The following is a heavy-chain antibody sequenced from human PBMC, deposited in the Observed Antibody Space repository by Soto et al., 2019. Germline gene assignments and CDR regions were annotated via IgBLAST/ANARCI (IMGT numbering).Heavy chain of an antibody. Sequence: QVQLQESGPGLVKPSQTLSLTCTVSGGSISSGGYFWSWIRQPPGKGLEWIGNIFYSGTTYYNPSLKSRVTKSVDTSNNQYSLRLSSVTAADTAVYFCARGVLYWGQGTLVTVSS. D-gene: IGHD1-1*01. CDR1: GGSISSGGYF. CDR3: ARGVLY. V-gene: IGHV4-31*03. CDR2: IFYSGTT. J-gene: IGHJ4*02.